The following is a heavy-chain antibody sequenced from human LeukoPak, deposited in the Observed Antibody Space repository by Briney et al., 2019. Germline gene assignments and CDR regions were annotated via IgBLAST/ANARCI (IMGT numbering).Heavy chain of an antibody. CDR2: IIPIFGTA. J-gene: IGHJ6*03. D-gene: IGHD5-12*01. Sequence: SVKVSCKASGGTFSSYAISWVRQAPGQGLEWMGGIIPIFGTANYAQKFQGRVTITADESTSTAYMELSSLRSEDTAVYYCARDRGYDSSLHAKYYYYMDVWGKGTTVTISS. CDR1: GGTFSSYA. CDR3: ARDRGYDSSLHAKYYYYMDV. V-gene: IGHV1-69*13.